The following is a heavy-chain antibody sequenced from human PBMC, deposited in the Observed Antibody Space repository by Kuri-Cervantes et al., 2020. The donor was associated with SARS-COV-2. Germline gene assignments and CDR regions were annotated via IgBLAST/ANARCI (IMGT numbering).Heavy chain of an antibody. V-gene: IGHV4-30-2*01. CDR1: DGTISTDGYS. CDR2: IYHTGST. D-gene: IGHD5-18*01. Sequence: LCFTCEASDGTISTDGYSSTCIQVTPERRLDTIGYIYHTGSTYVNPSLKSRVTILIDTAKNRFSLNLPSATAAETAVYFSAREISGYSSIWYFDYKGLGTLVTVSS. J-gene: IGHJ4*02. CDR3: AREISGYSSIWYFDY.